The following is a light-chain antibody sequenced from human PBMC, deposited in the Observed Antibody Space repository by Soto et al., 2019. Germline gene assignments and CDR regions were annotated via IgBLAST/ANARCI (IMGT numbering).Light chain of an antibody. CDR3: QQRRNWSPELT. CDR2: DTY. Sequence: EIVLTQSPDTMSLSPGERATLSCMASQSVSSSLAWYQQKPGQAPRLLIYDTYKRSTGIPARFSDSGSETDFTLAISRLEPEFLAVYYCQQRRNWSPELTFCPGTKEDIK. J-gene: IGKJ3*01. CDR1: QSVSSS. V-gene: IGKV3-11*01.